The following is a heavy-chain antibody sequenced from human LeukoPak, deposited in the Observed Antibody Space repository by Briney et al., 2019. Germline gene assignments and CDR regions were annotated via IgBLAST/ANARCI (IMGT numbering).Heavy chain of an antibody. CDR2: IYPGDSDT. CDR3: ARRFNNYDFWTR. V-gene: IGHV5-51*01. J-gene: IGHJ4*02. Sequence: GESLKISCEGSGYSFTTYWIGWVRQMPGKGLEWMGVIYPGDSDTRYGPSFQGQVTISADKSINTAYLQWSSLKASDTAMYYCARRFNNYDFWTRWGQGTLVTVSS. CDR1: GYSFTTYW. D-gene: IGHD3-3*01.